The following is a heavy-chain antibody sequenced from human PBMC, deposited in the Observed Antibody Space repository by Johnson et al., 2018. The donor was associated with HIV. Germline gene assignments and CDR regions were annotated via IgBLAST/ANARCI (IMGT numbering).Heavy chain of an antibody. CDR2: ISSSGITI. D-gene: IGHD3-3*01. J-gene: IGHJ3*02. V-gene: IGHV3-48*04. CDR3: ARGNFWSSSHTSGFDI. CDR1: GFTFSSYG. Sequence: VQLVESGGGVVQPGRSLRLSCAASGFTFSSYGMHWVRQAPGKGLEWVSYISSSGITIYYADSVKGRFTISRDNAKNSLYLQMNSLRAEDTALYYCARGNFWSSSHTSGFDIWGQGTMVTVSS.